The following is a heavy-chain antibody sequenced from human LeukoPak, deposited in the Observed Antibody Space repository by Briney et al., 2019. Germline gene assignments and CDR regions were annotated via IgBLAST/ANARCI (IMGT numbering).Heavy chain of an antibody. CDR2: ISSSSSYI. V-gene: IGHV3-21*01. CDR1: GFTFSSYS. CDR3: ARDFAAAGGVDY. D-gene: IGHD6-13*01. Sequence: PGGSLKLSCAASGFTFSSYSMNWVRQAPGKRLEWVSSISSSSSYIYYAASVKGRFTISRDNAKNSLYLQMNSLRAEDTAVYYCARDFAAAGGVDYWGQGTLVTVAS. J-gene: IGHJ4*02.